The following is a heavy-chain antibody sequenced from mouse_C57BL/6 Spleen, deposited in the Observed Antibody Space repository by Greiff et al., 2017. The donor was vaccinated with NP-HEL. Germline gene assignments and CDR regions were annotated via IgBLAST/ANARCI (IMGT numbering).Heavy chain of an antibody. CDR2: IYPGSGST. J-gene: IGHJ2*01. Sequence: QVQLQQPGAELVKPGASVKMSCKASGYTFTSYWITWVKQRPGQGLEWIGDIYPGSGSTNYNEKFKSKATLTVDTSSSTAYMQLSSLTSEDSAVYYCARWPDYYGSSYDYWGQGTTLTVSS. CDR3: ARWPDYYGSSYDY. D-gene: IGHD1-1*01. CDR1: GYTFTSYW. V-gene: IGHV1-55*01.